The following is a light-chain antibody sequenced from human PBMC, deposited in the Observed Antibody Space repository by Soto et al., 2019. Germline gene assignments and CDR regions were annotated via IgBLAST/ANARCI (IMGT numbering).Light chain of an antibody. CDR3: CSYAGSGPYV. Sequence: SALTQPPSASGSPGQSVTISCTGTTSDIVAYNYVSWYQQRPGKAPKLIIYEVTGRPSGVPDRIFGSKSYTTASLTISGIQAEDEADYCCCSYAGSGPYVFGTGNKVNGL. V-gene: IGLV2-8*01. CDR2: EVT. J-gene: IGLJ1*01. CDR1: TSDIVAYNY.